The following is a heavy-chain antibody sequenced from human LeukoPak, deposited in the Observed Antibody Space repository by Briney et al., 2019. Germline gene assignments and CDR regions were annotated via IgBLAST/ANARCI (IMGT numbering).Heavy chain of an antibody. V-gene: IGHV1-18*01. CDR2: ISGYNGNT. CDR1: DYTFTTYG. CDR3: ARTSHESVLYWSDP. D-gene: IGHD3-16*01. J-gene: IGHJ5*02. Sequence: ASVKVYGKASDYTFTTYGIGWGPEAPGQGLEWIGWISGYNGNTNYAQKFQGRVTMTTDTSTSTAYMELRSLRSDDTAVYYCARTSHESVLYWSDPWGQGTLVNVSS.